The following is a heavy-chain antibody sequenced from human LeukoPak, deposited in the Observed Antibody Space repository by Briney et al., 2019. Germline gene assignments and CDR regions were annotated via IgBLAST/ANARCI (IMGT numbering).Heavy chain of an antibody. CDR2: VKQDGSEK. Sequence: PGGSLRLSCAASGFTLISYWMSWVRLAPGKGLAWVANVKQDGSEKYYVDSVEGRFTISRDNAKNSLYLQMNSLRAEDTAVYYCARALDSSSIRYQLFEYWGQGTLVTVSS. J-gene: IGHJ4*02. V-gene: IGHV3-7*01. CDR3: ARALDSSSIRYQLFEY. D-gene: IGHD2-2*01. CDR1: GFTLISYW.